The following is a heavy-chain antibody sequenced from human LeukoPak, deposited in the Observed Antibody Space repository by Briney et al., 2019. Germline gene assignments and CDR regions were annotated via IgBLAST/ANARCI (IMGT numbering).Heavy chain of an antibody. V-gene: IGHV1-8*01. J-gene: IGHJ4*02. CDR1: GYTLTSYD. CDR2: MNPNSGNT. D-gene: IGHD3-10*01. Sequence: ASVKVSCKASGYTLTSYDINWVRQATGQGLEWMGWMNPNSGNTGYAQKFQGRVTMTRNTSISTAYMEPSSLRSEDTAVYYCARETSVYYGSGSVGVSDYWGQGTLVTVSS. CDR3: ARETSVYYGSGSVGVSDY.